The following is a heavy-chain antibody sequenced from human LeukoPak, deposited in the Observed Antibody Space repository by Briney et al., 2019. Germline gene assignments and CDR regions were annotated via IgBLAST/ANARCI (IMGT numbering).Heavy chain of an antibody. CDR1: GGSFSGYY. J-gene: IGHJ4*02. D-gene: IGHD3-16*02. V-gene: IGHV4-34*01. CDR3: ARSVKAARIFDY. Sequence: SETLSLTCAVYGGSFSGYYWSWIRQPPGKGLEWIGEIDHSGSTNYNPSLKSRVTISVDTSKNQFSLKLSSVTAADTAVYYCARSVKAARIFDYWGQGTLVTVSS. CDR2: IDHSGST.